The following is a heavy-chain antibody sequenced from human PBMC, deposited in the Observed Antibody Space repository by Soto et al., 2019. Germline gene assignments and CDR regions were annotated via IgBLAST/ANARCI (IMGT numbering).Heavy chain of an antibody. J-gene: IGHJ4*02. CDR2: IASDGGSK. V-gene: IGHV3-30-3*01. Sequence: GGSLRLSCAASGFTFRKYDINWVRQAPGKGLEWLAVIASDGGSKYYADSVKGRFTISRDNSKNTLYLQMNSLRGEDTAMYYCARDPPAGGGYNYYFDYWGQGTLVTVSS. CDR3: ARDPPAGGGYNYYFDY. CDR1: GFTFRKYD. D-gene: IGHD5-12*01.